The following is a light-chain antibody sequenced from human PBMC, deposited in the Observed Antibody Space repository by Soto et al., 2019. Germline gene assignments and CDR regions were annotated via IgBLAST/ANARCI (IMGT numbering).Light chain of an antibody. CDR3: CSYAGTYTLWV. J-gene: IGLJ3*02. CDR1: SSYVGGYNY. CDR2: DVS. V-gene: IGLV2-11*01. Sequence: QSALTQPRSVSGSPGQSVTISCTGTSSYVGGYNYVSWYQQHPGKAPKLIIYDVSKRPSGVPDRFSGSKSGNTASLTISGLQAEDEADYYCCSYAGTYTLWVFGGGTQLTVL.